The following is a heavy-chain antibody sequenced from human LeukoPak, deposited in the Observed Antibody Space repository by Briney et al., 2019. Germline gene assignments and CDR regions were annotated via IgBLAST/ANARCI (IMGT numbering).Heavy chain of an antibody. D-gene: IGHD6-13*01. J-gene: IGHJ4*02. V-gene: IGHV1-69*05. Sequence: SSVKVSCKASGGTFSSYAISWVRQAPGQGLEWMGEIIPIFGTANYAQKFQGRVTITTDESTSTAYMELSSLRSEDTAVYYCARDGPGSSSWPPGGDYWGQGTLVTVSS. CDR2: IIPIFGTA. CDR3: ARDGPGSSSWPPGGDY. CDR1: GGTFSSYA.